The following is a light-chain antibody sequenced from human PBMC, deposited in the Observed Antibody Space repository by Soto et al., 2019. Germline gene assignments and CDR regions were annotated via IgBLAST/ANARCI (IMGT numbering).Light chain of an antibody. J-gene: IGKJ1*01. CDR3: QQRSNLPLT. CDR1: QSVRSY. Sequence: EIVMTQSPATLSVSPGERATLSCRASQSVRSYFACYQQKPGQAPRRLNYDASNRATGIPARFSGSGSGTDFTLTISSLEPEFFAVYYCQQRSNLPLTFGLGTKVDIK. V-gene: IGKV3-11*01. CDR2: DAS.